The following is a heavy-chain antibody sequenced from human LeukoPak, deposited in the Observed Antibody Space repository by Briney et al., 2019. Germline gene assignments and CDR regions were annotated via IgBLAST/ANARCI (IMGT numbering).Heavy chain of an antibody. CDR2: IIPIFGTA. CDR3: AMPRHCSGGSCYLMGAFDI. Sequence: SVKVSCKASGGTFSSYAISWVRQAPGQGLEWMGRIIPIFGTANYAQKFQGRVTITTDESTSTAYMELSSLRSEDTAVYYCAMPRHCSGGSCYLMGAFDIWGQGTMVTVSS. CDR1: GGTFSSYA. J-gene: IGHJ3*02. V-gene: IGHV1-69*05. D-gene: IGHD2-15*01.